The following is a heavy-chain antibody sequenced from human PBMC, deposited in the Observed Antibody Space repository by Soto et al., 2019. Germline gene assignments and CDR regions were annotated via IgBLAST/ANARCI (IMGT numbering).Heavy chain of an antibody. CDR1: GTSFSGYY. D-gene: IGHD2-21*02. V-gene: IGHV4-34*01. CDR3: ANLCDGGCHLAY. CDR2: INHSGST. Sequence: PPETLSLTCPYYGTSFSGYYWSWIRQPPGKGLDWIGEINHSGSTNYNASLQSRVTISADTSKNQFSLHLSSAPAADAPLYYCANLCDGGCHLAYWSQGTCVAVAS. J-gene: IGHJ4*02.